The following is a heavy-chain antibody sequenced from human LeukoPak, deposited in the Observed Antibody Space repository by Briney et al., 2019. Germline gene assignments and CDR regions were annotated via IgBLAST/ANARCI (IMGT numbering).Heavy chain of an antibody. V-gene: IGHV3-21*01. CDR3: ACTSGYDFSSYYYSYMDV. CDR2: ISSGSSYI. J-gene: IGHJ6*03. D-gene: IGHD5-12*01. CDR1: GFTFSSYS. Sequence: PGGSLRLSCAASGFTFSSYSMNWVRQAPGKGLEGVSSISSGSSYIYYADSVKGRFTISRDNAKNSLSLQMNSLSAEDTAVYYCACTSGYDFSSYYYSYMDVWGKGTTVTVSS.